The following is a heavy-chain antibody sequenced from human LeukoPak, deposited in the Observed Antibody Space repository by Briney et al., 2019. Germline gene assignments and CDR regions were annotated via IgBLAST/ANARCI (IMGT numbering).Heavy chain of an antibody. Sequence: GGSLRLSCAASGFTFSSYAMSWVRQPPGKGLEWVTAISGSGGSTYYADSVKGRFTITRDNSKNTLYLQMNSLRAEDTAVYYCATEGDSSGYFHYYYGIHLWGQGTTVTVSS. V-gene: IGHV3-23*01. J-gene: IGHJ6*02. D-gene: IGHD3-22*01. CDR1: GFTFSSYA. CDR2: ISGSGGST. CDR3: ATEGDSSGYFHYYYGIHL.